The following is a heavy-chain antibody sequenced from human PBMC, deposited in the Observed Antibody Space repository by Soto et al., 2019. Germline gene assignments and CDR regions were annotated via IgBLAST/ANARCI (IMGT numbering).Heavy chain of an antibody. CDR1: GYTFTSYG. CDR2: INAGNGNT. D-gene: IGHD2-15*01. V-gene: IGHV1-3*01. Sequence: ASVKVSCKASGYTFTSYGISWVRQAPGQRLEWMGWINAGNGNTKYSQKFQGRVTITRDTSASTAYMELSSLRSEDTAVYYCATIGYYSGGSCRPYYFDYWGQGTLVTVSS. CDR3: ATIGYYSGGSCRPYYFDY. J-gene: IGHJ4*02.